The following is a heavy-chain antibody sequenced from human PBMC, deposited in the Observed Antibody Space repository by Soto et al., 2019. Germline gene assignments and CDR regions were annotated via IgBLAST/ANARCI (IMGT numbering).Heavy chain of an antibody. CDR3: ARQAYYFGSGTYSHLDY. J-gene: IGHJ4*02. V-gene: IGHV4-39*01. Sequence: QLQLQESGPGLVKPSETLSLTCTVSGGSISSSSYYWGWIRQPPGKGLEWIGNIYYSGSTYYNPSLKNRVTISVDTSKNQFSLKLSSVTAADTAVYYCARQAYYFGSGTYSHLDYWGQGTLVTVSS. CDR1: GGSISSSSYY. CDR2: IYYSGST. D-gene: IGHD3-10*01.